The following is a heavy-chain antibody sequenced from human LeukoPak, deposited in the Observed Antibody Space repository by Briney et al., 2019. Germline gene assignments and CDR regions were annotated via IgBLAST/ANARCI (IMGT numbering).Heavy chain of an antibody. CDR3: ATVSDGWSGY. CDR2: ISTSSNYI. Sequence: GRSLRLSCAASGFTFSNYKMNWVRQAPGKGLEWVSFISTSSNYIYYSDSVKGRFTISRDNAKNSLFVQMNSLRAEDTAVYYCATVSDGWSGYWGQGTLVTVSS. CDR1: GFTFSNYK. J-gene: IGHJ4*02. V-gene: IGHV3-21*01. D-gene: IGHD6-19*01.